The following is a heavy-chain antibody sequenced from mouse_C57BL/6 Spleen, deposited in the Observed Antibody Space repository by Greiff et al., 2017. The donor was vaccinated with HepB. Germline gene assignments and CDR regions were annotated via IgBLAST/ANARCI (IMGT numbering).Heavy chain of an antibody. CDR2: ISSGSSTI. D-gene: IGHD1-1*01. J-gene: IGHJ4*01. CDR3: ARIPFTTVVARDAMDY. Sequence: VMLVESGGGLVKPGGSLKLSCAASGFTFSDYGMHWVRQAPEKGLEWVAYISSGSSTIYYADTVKGRFTISRDNAKNTLFLQMTSLRSEDTAMYYCARIPFTTVVARDAMDYWGQGTSVTVSS. CDR1: GFTFSDYG. V-gene: IGHV5-17*01.